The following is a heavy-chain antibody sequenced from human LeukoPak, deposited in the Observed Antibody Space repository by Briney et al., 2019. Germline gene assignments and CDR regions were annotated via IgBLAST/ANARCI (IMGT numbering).Heavy chain of an antibody. CDR1: GFTFISYA. J-gene: IGHJ6*02. CDR3: AHPRGNYYGMDV. V-gene: IGHV3-23*01. Sequence: GGSLRLSCAASGFTFISYAMSWVRQAPGKGLEWVSAISGSGGSTYYADSVKGRFTISRDNSKNTLYLQMNSLRAEDTAVYYCAHPRGNYYGMDVWGQGTTVTVSS. D-gene: IGHD3-10*01. CDR2: ISGSGGST.